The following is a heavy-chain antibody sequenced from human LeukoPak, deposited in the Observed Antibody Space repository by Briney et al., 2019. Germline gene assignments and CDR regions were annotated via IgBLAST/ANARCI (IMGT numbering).Heavy chain of an antibody. CDR3: ARRTYYYDSSGLGYNWFDP. CDR1: GYSFTSYW. J-gene: IGHJ5*02. CDR2: IYPGDSDT. D-gene: IGHD3-22*01. Sequence: GESLKISCKGSGYSFTSYWIGWVSQMPGKGLEWMGIIYPGDSDTRYSPSFQGQVTISADKSISTAYLQWSSLKASDTAMYYCARRTYYYDSSGLGYNWFDPWGQGTLVTVSS. V-gene: IGHV5-51*01.